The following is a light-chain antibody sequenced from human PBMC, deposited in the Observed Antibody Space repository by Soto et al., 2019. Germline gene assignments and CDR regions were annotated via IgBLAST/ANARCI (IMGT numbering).Light chain of an antibody. CDR1: SSDIGHYDY. CDR3: CSLTTSHTYV. Sequence: QSVLTQPASVSGSPGQSITISCTGTSSDIGHYDYVFWYQQHPGKAPKLMIYHVTYRPSGVSNRYSGSKSGNSASLTISGLQADGEADYYCCSLTTSHTYVFGSGTKVTVL. CDR2: HVT. V-gene: IGLV2-14*03. J-gene: IGLJ1*01.